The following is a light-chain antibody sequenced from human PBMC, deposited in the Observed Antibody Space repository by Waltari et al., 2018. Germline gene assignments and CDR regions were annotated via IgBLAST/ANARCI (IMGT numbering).Light chain of an antibody. Sequence: QSALTQPASVSGSPGQSITLSCTAVHSNVDILHLVSWYQHHPGRNPRLLIYEISQRPSGISNRFSGSKSGNTASLTISGLQPEDEADYFCCSFAGYGIYVFGSGTQVSVL. J-gene: IGLJ1*01. CDR3: CSFAGYGIYV. CDR1: HSNVDILHL. CDR2: EIS. V-gene: IGLV2-23*02.